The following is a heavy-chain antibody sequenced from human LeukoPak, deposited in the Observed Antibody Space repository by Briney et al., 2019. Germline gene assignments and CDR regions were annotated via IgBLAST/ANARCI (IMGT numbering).Heavy chain of an antibody. CDR2: IYYSGST. J-gene: IGHJ4*02. CDR1: GFTFSDYY. V-gene: IGHV4-39*06. D-gene: IGHD5-12*01. CDR3: ARVQTIVATATYFDY. Sequence: GSLRLSCAASGFTFSDYYMSWIRQAPGKGLEWIGSIYYSGSTYYNPSLKSRVTISVDTSKNQFPLKLSSVTAADTAVYYCARVQTIVATATYFDYWGQGTLVTVSS.